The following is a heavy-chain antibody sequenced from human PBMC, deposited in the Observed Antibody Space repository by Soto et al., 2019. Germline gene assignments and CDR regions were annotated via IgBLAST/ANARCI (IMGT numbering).Heavy chain of an antibody. CDR1: GGSISSGGYY. CDR3: ARDSYYDSSGYYSPFDY. CDR2: IYYSGST. D-gene: IGHD3-22*01. J-gene: IGHJ4*02. V-gene: IGHV4-31*03. Sequence: PSETLSLTCTVSGGSISSGGYYWSWIRQHPGKGLEWIGYIYYSGSTYYNPSLKSRVTISVDTSKNQFSLKLSSVTAADTAVYYCARDSYYDSSGYYSPFDYWGQGTMVTVSS.